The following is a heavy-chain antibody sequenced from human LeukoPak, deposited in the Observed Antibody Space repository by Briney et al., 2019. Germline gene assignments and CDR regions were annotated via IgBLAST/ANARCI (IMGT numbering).Heavy chain of an antibody. CDR2: IWHNGSNK. Sequence: GGSLRLSCAASGFNFSSYGMHWVRQAPGKGLEWVADIWHNGSNKYYADSVKGRFTISRDNSKNTLYLQMNSLRAEDTAVYYCARARDKGLLWFGELLAFDYWGQGTLVTVSS. CDR3: ARARDKGLLWFGELLAFDY. J-gene: IGHJ4*02. V-gene: IGHV3-33*01. D-gene: IGHD3-10*01. CDR1: GFNFSSYG.